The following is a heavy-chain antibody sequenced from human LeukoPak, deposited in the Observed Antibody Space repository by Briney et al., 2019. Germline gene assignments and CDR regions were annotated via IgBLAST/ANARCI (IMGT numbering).Heavy chain of an antibody. CDR2: ITSSSSYI. CDR1: GFTVSSDS. V-gene: IGHV3-21*01. J-gene: IGHJ6*03. D-gene: IGHD1-26*01. CDR3: ARDPYSGNYGDYYYYYMDV. Sequence: PGGSLRLSCTVSGFTVSSDSMNWVRQAPGKGLEWVSSITSSSSYIYYADSVKGRFTISRDNAKSSLYLQMNSLGDEDTAVYYCARDPYSGNYGDYYYYYMDVWGKGTTVTISS.